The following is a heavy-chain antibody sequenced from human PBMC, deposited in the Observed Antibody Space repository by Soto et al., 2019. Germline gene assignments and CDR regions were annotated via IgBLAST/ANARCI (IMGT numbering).Heavy chain of an antibody. D-gene: IGHD2-15*01. Sequence: ELQLVESRGGLVKPGGSLRLSCSASGFTFSSYSMNWVRQAPGKGLEWVSSISSSSSYIYYADSVKGRFTISSDHAKNSLDLQMNILRAEVAGVYYYARGRYCSDCSCPNPYYFDSWGQGTLVTVSS. V-gene: IGHV3-21*01. J-gene: IGHJ4*02. CDR1: GFTFSSYS. CDR2: ISSSSSYI. CDR3: ARGRYCSDCSCPNPYYFDS.